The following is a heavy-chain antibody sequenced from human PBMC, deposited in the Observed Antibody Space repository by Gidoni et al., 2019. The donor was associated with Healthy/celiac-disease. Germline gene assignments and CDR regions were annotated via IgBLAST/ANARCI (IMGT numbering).Heavy chain of an antibody. Sequence: GGSLRLSCAASVFTFISYAMSWVRQAPGKGLEWFSAISGIGGSTYYADSVKGRFTISRDNSKNTLYLQMNSLRAEDTAVYYFAKGLGAVADYNWFDPWGQGTLVTVSS. CDR2: ISGIGGST. J-gene: IGHJ5*02. V-gene: IGHV3-23*01. D-gene: IGHD6-19*01. CDR1: VFTFISYA. CDR3: AKGLGAVADYNWFDP.